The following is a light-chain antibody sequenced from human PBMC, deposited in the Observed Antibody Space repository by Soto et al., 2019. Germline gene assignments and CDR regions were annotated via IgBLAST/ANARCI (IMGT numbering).Light chain of an antibody. CDR2: GAS. CDR3: QQYVTAPRT. J-gene: IGKJ1*01. Sequence: EIVLTQSPATLSLSPGERAALSCXASQSVGNNLAWYQKKRGQXPSXXIYGASNRATGVPDRFSGGGSGTDLTITISRLEPEDFAVYFCQQYVTAPRTFGQGTKVDIK. CDR1: QSVGNN. V-gene: IGKV3-20*01.